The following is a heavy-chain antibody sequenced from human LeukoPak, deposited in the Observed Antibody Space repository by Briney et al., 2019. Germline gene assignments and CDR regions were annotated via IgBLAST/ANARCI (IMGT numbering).Heavy chain of an antibody. D-gene: IGHD3-22*01. V-gene: IGHV1-24*01. CDR2: FDPEYGKT. CDR1: GYTFTSYY. Sequence: GASVKVSCKASGYTFTSYYMHWVRQAPGKGLEWMGGFDPEYGKTIYAQKFQGRVTMTEDTSTDTASMELSSLRSEDTAVYYCATDLFNYYYDSTQPSGYWGQGTLVTVSS. CDR3: ATDLFNYYYDSTQPSGY. J-gene: IGHJ4*02.